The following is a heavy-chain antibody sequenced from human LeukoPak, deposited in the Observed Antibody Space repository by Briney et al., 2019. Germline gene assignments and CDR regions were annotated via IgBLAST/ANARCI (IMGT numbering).Heavy chain of an antibody. CDR1: GFTFSTYA. J-gene: IGHJ4*02. CDR3: AKISSSAESNFDY. D-gene: IGHD6-25*01. V-gene: IGHV3-30*02. Sequence: PGGSLRLSCAASGFTFSTYAMHWVRQAPRKGLKWVAFIWPDGSKKYYADSVKGRFAISRENSKNTVYLQMNDLRPEDTALYFCAKISSSAESNFDYWGQGTLLTVSS. CDR2: IWPDGSKK.